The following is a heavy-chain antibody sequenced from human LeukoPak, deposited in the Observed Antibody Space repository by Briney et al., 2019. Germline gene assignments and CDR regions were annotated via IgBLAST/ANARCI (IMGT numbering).Heavy chain of an antibody. V-gene: IGHV4-59*01. J-gene: IGHJ3*02. CDR3: ARWGYCGGDCYPSAFDI. CDR1: GGSISSFY. CDR2: IYYSGST. D-gene: IGHD2-21*02. Sequence: PSETLSLTCTVSGGSISSFYWSWIRQPPGKGLEWIGYIYYSGSTNYNPSLKSRVTISVDTSKNQFSLKLSSVTAADTAVYYCARWGYCGGDCYPSAFDIWGQGTMVTVSS.